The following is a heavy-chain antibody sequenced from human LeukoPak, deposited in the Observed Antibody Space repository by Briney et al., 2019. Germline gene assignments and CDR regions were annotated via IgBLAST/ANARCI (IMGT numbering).Heavy chain of an antibody. Sequence: PGGSLRLSCAASGFTFSSYWMSWVRQAPGKGLEWEANMNQDGSEKYYVDSVRGRFTISRDNAKNSLYLQMSSLRVEDTAVYYCARGGSIGGQGTLVTVSS. CDR3: ARGGSI. CDR2: MNQDGSEK. V-gene: IGHV3-7*01. J-gene: IGHJ4*02. D-gene: IGHD1-26*01. CDR1: GFTFSSYW.